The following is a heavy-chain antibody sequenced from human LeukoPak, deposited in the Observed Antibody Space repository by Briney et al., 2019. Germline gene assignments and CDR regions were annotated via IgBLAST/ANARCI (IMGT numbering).Heavy chain of an antibody. Sequence: ASVKVSCKASGYTFPSYYMHWVRQAPGQGLEWMGIINPSGGSTSYAQKFQGRVTMTRDTSTSTVYMELSSLRSEDTAVYYCARALHSWLQSHAFDIWGQGTMVTVSS. CDR2: INPSGGST. CDR1: GYTFPSYY. CDR3: ARALHSWLQSHAFDI. V-gene: IGHV1-46*01. D-gene: IGHD5-24*01. J-gene: IGHJ3*02.